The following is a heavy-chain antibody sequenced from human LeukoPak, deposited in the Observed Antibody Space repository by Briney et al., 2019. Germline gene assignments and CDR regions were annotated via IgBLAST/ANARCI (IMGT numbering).Heavy chain of an antibody. CDR1: GFTFSSYA. D-gene: IGHD3-10*01. CDR3: ARGSGVLLWFGWRDWFDP. CDR2: ISYDGSNK. J-gene: IGHJ5*02. Sequence: GGSLRLSCAASGFTFSSYAMHWVRQAPGKGLEWVAVISYDGSNKYYADSVKGRFTISRDNSKNTLYLQMNSLRAEDTAVYYCARGSGVLLWFGWRDWFDPWGQGTLVTVSS. V-gene: IGHV3-30*04.